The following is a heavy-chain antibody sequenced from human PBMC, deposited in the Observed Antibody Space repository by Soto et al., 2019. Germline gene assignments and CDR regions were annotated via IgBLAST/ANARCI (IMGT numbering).Heavy chain of an antibody. Sequence: ASVKVSCKASGYTFTGSYMHWVRQAPGHGLEWMGWFISNRGGTNYAQKSQGWVTMTRDTSISTAYMELSRLRSDDTAVYYCARGLPPYYYDSSLAPVDYCCQVTLVTVSS. D-gene: IGHD3-22*01. J-gene: IGHJ4*02. CDR1: GYTFTGSY. CDR3: ARGLPPYYYDSSLAPVDY. V-gene: IGHV1-2*04. CDR2: FISNRGGT.